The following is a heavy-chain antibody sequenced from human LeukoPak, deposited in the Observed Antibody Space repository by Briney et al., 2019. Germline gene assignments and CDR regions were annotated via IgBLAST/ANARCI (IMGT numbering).Heavy chain of an antibody. Sequence: SETLSLTCSVSGGSISSYYWSWIRQPPGKGLEWIGYIYYSGSTNYNPSLKSRVTISVDTSKNQFSLKLSSVTAADTAVYYCAREMGKGYSYGYATNDAFDIWGQGTMVTVSS. CDR2: IYYSGST. V-gene: IGHV4-59*01. CDR3: AREMGKGYSYGYATNDAFDI. CDR1: GGSISSYY. D-gene: IGHD5-18*01. J-gene: IGHJ3*02.